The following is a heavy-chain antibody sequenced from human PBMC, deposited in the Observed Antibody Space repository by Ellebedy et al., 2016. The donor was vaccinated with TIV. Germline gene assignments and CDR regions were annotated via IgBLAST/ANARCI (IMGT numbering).Heavy chain of an antibody. V-gene: IGHV3-23*01. D-gene: IGHD3-10*01. J-gene: IGHJ4*02. CDR2: ISHTATRT. CDR1: GFTFNNYA. Sequence: PGGSLRLSCAASGFTFNNYAMSWVRQAPGKGLEWVSTISHTATRTYYTNSVEGRFIISRDISKRALYLQMNSLRAEETDVYYCAKGRGGGSDASAPRYYFDSWGLGTLVTVSS. CDR3: AKGRGGGSDASAPRYYFDS.